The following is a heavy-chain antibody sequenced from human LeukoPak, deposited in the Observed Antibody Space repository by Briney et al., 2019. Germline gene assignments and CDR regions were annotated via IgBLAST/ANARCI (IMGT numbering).Heavy chain of an antibody. CDR3: ARGTSPGGWLDP. V-gene: IGHV3-74*01. J-gene: IGHJ5*02. CDR2: INTDGGTT. D-gene: IGHD1-14*01. Sequence: GGSLRLSCAASGFTFSGHWMHWVRQAPGKGLVWVSRINTDGGTTYYADSVKGRFTISRDNAKDTLYLQMDSLRAEATAVYFCARGTSPGGWLDPWGQGTLVTVSS. CDR1: GFTFSGHW.